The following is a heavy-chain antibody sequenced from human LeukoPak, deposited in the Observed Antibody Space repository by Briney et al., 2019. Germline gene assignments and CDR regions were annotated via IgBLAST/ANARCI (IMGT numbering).Heavy chain of an antibody. J-gene: IGHJ4*02. CDR3: ARFVRVGAVADAFDY. V-gene: IGHV3-20*04. CDR1: GFTFDDYG. Sequence: GGSLRLSCAASGFTFDDYGMSWVRQAPGKGLEWVSGINWNGGSTGYADSVKGRFTTSRDNAKNSLYLQMNSLRAEDTALYYCARFVRVGAVADAFDYWGQGTLVTVSS. CDR2: INWNGGST. D-gene: IGHD6-19*01.